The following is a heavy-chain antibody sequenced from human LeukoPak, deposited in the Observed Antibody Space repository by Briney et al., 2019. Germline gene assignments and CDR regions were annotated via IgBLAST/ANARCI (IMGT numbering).Heavy chain of an antibody. CDR3: ARVARWELYYYYYYMDV. D-gene: IGHD1-26*01. Sequence: ASVKVSCKASGGTFSSYAISWVRQAPGQGLEWMGGIIPTFGTANYAQKFQGRVTITANESASTAYMELSSLRSEDTAVYYCARVARWELYYYYYYMDVWGKGTTVTVSS. J-gene: IGHJ6*03. CDR2: IIPTFGTA. CDR1: GGTFSSYA. V-gene: IGHV1-69*01.